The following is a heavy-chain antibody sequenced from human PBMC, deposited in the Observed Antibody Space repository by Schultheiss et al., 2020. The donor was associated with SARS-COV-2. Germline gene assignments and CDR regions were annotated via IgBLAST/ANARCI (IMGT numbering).Heavy chain of an antibody. CDR3: ARGGMAPYSSTGY. D-gene: IGHD6-13*01. Sequence: GGSLRLSCAASGFTFSSYAMSWVRQAPGKGLEWVSAISGSGGSTYYADSVKGRFTISRDNAKNTLYLQMNSLRAEDTAVYYCARGGMAPYSSTGYWGQGTLVTVSS. CDR2: ISGSGGST. V-gene: IGHV3-23*01. J-gene: IGHJ4*02. CDR1: GFTFSSYA.